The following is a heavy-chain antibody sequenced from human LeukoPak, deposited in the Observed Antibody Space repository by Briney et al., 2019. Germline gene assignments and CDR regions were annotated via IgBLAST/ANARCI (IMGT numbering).Heavy chain of an antibody. D-gene: IGHD1-1*01. CDR1: GASISGYY. J-gene: IGHJ4*02. CDR2: IISTGTI. Sequence: SSETLSLTCTVSGASISGYYWSWIRQPPGKRLEWIGYIISTGTINYNPSLKSRVTISIDTSMNQLSLQLTSVTAADTAVYYCARVTDWNDLDYWGQGTLVTVSS. CDR3: ARVTDWNDLDY. V-gene: IGHV4-59*01.